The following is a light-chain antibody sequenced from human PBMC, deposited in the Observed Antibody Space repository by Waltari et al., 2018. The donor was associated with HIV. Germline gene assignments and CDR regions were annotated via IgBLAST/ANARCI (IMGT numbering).Light chain of an antibody. J-gene: IGLJ3*02. CDR1: RSDVGGYDS. CDR3: CSYAGTYTYVL. CDR2: EVI. V-gene: IGLV2-11*01. Sequence: QSALTQPRSVSGSPGQSVTISCTGTRSDVGGYDSVSWYLQHPGKVPKLIIYEVIKRPSGVPDRFSGSKSGNTASLTISGLQTEDEADYFCCSYAGTYTYVLFGGGTKLTVL.